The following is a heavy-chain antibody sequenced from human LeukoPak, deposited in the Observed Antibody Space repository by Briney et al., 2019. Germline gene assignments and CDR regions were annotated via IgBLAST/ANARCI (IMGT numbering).Heavy chain of an antibody. CDR1: GFTFSSYS. CDR3: ARDIQPSGYSSGWYPGLPTQAEYFQH. J-gene: IGHJ1*01. V-gene: IGHV3-21*01. CDR2: ISSSSSYI. D-gene: IGHD6-19*01. Sequence: GRSLRLSCAASGFTFSSYSMNWVRQAPGKGLEWVSSISSSSSYIYYADSVKGRFTISRDNAKNSLYLQMNSLRAEDTAVYYCARDIQPSGYSSGWYPGLPTQAEYFQHWGQGTLVTVSS.